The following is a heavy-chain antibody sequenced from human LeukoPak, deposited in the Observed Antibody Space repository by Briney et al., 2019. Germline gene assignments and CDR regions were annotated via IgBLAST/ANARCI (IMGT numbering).Heavy chain of an antibody. CDR2: INQYGGDT. D-gene: IGHD1-26*01. Sequence: GGSLRLSRAPSGFTFSDCWMTWVRQAPGEGREWVANINQYGGDTYYVASVKGRFTISRDNAKNSLYLQLNSLRAEDTAVYYCARDPVGPYGMDVWGQGTTVTVSS. V-gene: IGHV3-7*05. CDR1: GFTFSDCW. J-gene: IGHJ6*02. CDR3: ARDPVGPYGMDV.